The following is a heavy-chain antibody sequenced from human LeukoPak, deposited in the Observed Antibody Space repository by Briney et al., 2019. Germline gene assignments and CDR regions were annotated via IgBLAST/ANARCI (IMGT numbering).Heavy chain of an antibody. CDR2: MNPNSGNT. D-gene: IGHD3-3*01. V-gene: IGHV1-8*02. Sequence: ASVKVSCKASGYTFTSYGISWVRQATGQGLEWMGWMNPNSGNTGYAQKFQGRVTMTRNTSISTAYMELSSLRSEDTAVYYCARGVGSITIFGVVITPYYMDVWGKGTTVTVSS. J-gene: IGHJ6*03. CDR3: ARGVGSITIFGVVITPYYMDV. CDR1: GYTFTSYG.